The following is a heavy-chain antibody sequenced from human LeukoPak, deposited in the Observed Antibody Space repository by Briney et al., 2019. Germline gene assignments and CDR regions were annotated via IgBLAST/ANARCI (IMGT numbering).Heavy chain of an antibody. V-gene: IGHV4-61*08. J-gene: IGHJ3*02. Sequence: SQTLSLTCTVSGGSISSGDYYWSWIRQPPGTGLEWIGYIYYSGSTNYNPSLKSRVTISVDTSKNQFSLKLSSVTAADTAVYYCARDLPDSSGWYPDAFDIWGQGTMVTVSS. CDR1: GGSISSGDYY. CDR3: ARDLPDSSGWYPDAFDI. D-gene: IGHD6-19*01. CDR2: IYYSGST.